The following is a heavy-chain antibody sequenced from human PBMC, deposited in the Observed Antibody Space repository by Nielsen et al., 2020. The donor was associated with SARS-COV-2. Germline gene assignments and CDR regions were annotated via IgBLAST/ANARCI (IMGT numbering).Heavy chain of an antibody. Sequence: GESLKISCAASGFTFTSYSMQWVRQAPGHGLEWLSYISVTSHITYYSDSVKGRFTISRDNAKNSLYLEMNSLRAEDTAIYYCARSTPYGTTWYGALDSWGQGTLVSVSS. CDR1: GFTFTSYS. CDR2: ISVTSHIT. V-gene: IGHV3-48*01. J-gene: IGHJ4*02. CDR3: ARSTPYGTTWYGALDS. D-gene: IGHD6-13*01.